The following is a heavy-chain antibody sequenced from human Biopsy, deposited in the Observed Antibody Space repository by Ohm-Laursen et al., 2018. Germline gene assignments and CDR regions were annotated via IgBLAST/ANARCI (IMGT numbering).Heavy chain of an antibody. CDR2: VSSSGSIT. CDR1: GFTFTSYA. Sequence: SRRLSCSASGFTFTSYAMHWVRQAPGKGLEWVSYVSSSGSITNYADSVKGRFTISRDNAMNSLYLQMTSLKAEDTAGYYCAKDQLGSTWSDDAFDMWGQGTVVTVSS. CDR3: AKDQLGSTWSDDAFDM. J-gene: IGHJ3*02. V-gene: IGHV3-48*03. D-gene: IGHD6-13*01.